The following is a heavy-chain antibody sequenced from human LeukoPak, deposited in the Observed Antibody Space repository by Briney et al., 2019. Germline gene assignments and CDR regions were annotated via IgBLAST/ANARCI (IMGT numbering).Heavy chain of an antibody. Sequence: GGSLRLSCAASGFTFTTYGMSWVRQAPGKGLEWVSAISGSGGYTYYADSVKGRFTISRDNSKNTVYLQMNSLRAEDMAVYYCAKGLGELGTFADYWGQGTLVTVSS. J-gene: IGHJ4*02. CDR1: GFTFTTYG. V-gene: IGHV3-23*01. CDR3: AKGLGELGTFADY. CDR2: ISGSGGYT. D-gene: IGHD3-16*01.